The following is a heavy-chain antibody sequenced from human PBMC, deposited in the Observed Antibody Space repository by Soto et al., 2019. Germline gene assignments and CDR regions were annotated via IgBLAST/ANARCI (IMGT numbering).Heavy chain of an antibody. J-gene: IGHJ5*02. Sequence: QVQLQESGPGLVKPSETLSLTCTVSGASISGYYWSWIRQPPEKGLEWIGYIYYSGSTNYNPSLKSRVTISVAKSKTHFDLQLRSVPAAGTAVYYCARGLYSLSWYAWFDPWGQGPLVSVSS. D-gene: IGHD6-13*01. CDR3: ARGLYSLSWYAWFDP. CDR2: IYYSGST. CDR1: GASISGYY. V-gene: IGHV4-59*12.